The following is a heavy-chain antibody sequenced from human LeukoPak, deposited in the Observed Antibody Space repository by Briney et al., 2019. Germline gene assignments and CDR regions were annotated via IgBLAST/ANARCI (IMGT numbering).Heavy chain of an antibody. CDR3: AREVGTTGILNY. V-gene: IGHV3-30*03. J-gene: IGHJ4*02. CDR2: ISYDGSNK. D-gene: IGHD1-26*01. CDR1: GFTFSSYG. Sequence: GGSLRLSCAASGFTFSSYGMHWVRQAPGKGLEWVAVISYDGSNKYYADSVKGRFTISRDNAKNSLYLQMNSLRAEDTAVYYCAREVGTTGILNYWGQGTLVTVSS.